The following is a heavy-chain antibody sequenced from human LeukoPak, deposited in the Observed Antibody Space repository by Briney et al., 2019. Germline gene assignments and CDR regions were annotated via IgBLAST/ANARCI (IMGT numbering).Heavy chain of an antibody. CDR3: ARDRYYYDSSGYPSHDAFDI. Sequence: GGSLRLSCAASGFTVSSNYMSWVRQAPGKGLEWVSVIYSGGSTYYADSVKGRFTISRDNSKNMLYLQMNSLRAEDTAVYYCARDRYYYDSSGYPSHDAFDIWGQGTMVTVSS. D-gene: IGHD3-22*01. CDR1: GFTVSSNY. CDR2: IYSGGST. J-gene: IGHJ3*02. V-gene: IGHV3-53*01.